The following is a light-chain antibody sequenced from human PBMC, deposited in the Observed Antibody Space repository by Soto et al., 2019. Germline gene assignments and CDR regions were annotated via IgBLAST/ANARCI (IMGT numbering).Light chain of an antibody. CDR2: EVS. J-gene: IGLJ3*02. V-gene: IGLV2-14*01. CDR1: SSDVGGYNY. Sequence: QSVLTQPASVSGSPGQSITISCTGTSSDVGGYNYVSWYQQHPGKAPKLMIYEVSNRPSGVSNRFSGSKSGNTASLTISGLQAEDEADYYCRSYTSFNTWVFGGGTKATVL. CDR3: RSYTSFNTWV.